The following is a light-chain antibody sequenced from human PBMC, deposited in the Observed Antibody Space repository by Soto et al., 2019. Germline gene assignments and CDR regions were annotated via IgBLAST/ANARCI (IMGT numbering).Light chain of an antibody. CDR2: DDS. V-gene: IGKV1-33*01. J-gene: IGKJ2*01. CDR1: QDISNY. CDR3: QQYDNLSYT. Sequence: DIQMTQSPSSLSASVGDRVTITCQASQDISNYLNWYQQKPGKAPKLLIYDDSNLETGVPSRFSGSGSGTDFTFTISSLQHDDIATYYCQQYDNLSYTFGKGTKLEIK.